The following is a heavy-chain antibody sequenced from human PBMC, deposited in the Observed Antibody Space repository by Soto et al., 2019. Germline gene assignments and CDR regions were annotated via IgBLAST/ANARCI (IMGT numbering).Heavy chain of an antibody. J-gene: IGHJ4*02. D-gene: IGHD3-10*01. Sequence: PSETLSLTYTVCSGSISSYYWSWIRQPPGKGLEWIGYIYYSGSTNYNPSLKSRVTISVDTSKNQFSLKLSSVTAADTATYYCAHSGDYYGSAWSFDYWGQGTLVTVSS. CDR3: AHSGDYYGSAWSFDY. CDR1: SGSISSYY. V-gene: IGHV4-59*01. CDR2: IYYSGST.